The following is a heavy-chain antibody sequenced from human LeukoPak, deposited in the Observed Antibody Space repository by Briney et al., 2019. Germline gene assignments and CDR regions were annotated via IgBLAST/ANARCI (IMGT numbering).Heavy chain of an antibody. J-gene: IGHJ4*02. V-gene: IGHV5-51*01. D-gene: IGHD5-12*01. CDR1: GYSFTSNW. CDR2: IFPSDSDT. CDR3: ARLSSAGYDV. Sequence: GESLKISCKGSGYSFTSNWIAWVRPMPGKGLEYMGIIFPSDSDTTYSPSFEGQVTISVDKSIDTAYLQWRSLKASDNAMFYCARLSSAGYDVWGQGTLVTVSS.